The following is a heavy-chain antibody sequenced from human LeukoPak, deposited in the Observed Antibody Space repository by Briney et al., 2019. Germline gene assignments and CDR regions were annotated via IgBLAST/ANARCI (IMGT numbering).Heavy chain of an antibody. Sequence: GGSLRLSCAASGFTFSTYGMHWVRQAPGKGLEWVAVISYDGSNEYYADSVKGRFTISRDDSKNTLYLQMSSLRAEDTAVYYCAKEFNRGLPDYWGQGTLVTVPS. J-gene: IGHJ4*02. CDR2: ISYDGSNE. V-gene: IGHV3-30*18. D-gene: IGHD2-21*01. CDR1: GFTFSTYG. CDR3: AKEFNRGLPDY.